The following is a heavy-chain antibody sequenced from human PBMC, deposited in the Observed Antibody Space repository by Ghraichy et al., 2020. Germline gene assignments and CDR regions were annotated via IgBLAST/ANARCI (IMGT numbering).Heavy chain of an antibody. CDR2: ISVYNGKT. J-gene: IGHJ4*02. CDR1: GYSFLNSN. D-gene: IGHD3-9*01. V-gene: IGHV1-18*04. Sequence: ASVKVSCKTSGYSFLNSNVTWVRQAPGKGLEWMGWISVYNGKTKYAQKILDRVSMTTDTSTSTAFLELRSLRSDDTAVYYCGRGGFTGYVLDWGQGTLVTVSA. CDR3: GRGGFTGYVLD.